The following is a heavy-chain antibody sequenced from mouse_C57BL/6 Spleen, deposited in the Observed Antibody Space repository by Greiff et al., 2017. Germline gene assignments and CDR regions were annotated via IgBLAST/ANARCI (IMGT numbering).Heavy chain of an antibody. V-gene: IGHV1-82*01. D-gene: IGHD1-1*02. CDR2: IYPGDGNT. Sequence: QVQLQQSGPELVKPGASVKISCKASGYAFSSSWMNWVQQRPGKGLEWIGRIYPGDGNTNYNWKFKGKGTLTADKSSSTAYMQLSSLTSEDSAVYYCARGGVLWYLDVWGTGTTLTVSS. CDR3: ARGGVLWYLDV. CDR1: GYAFSSSW. J-gene: IGHJ1*03.